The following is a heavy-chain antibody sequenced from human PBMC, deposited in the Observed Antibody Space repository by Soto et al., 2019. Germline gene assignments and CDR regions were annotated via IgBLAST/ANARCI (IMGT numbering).Heavy chain of an antibody. CDR1: GFTFSTYA. V-gene: IGHV3-23*01. CDR3: AKGIYRPHDY. Sequence: EVQLLESGGGLVQPGGSLRLSCAASGFTFSTYAMSWLRQARGKGLEWVSAISGSGDTTYYANSVKGRFTISRDNSKNTLYLQMNSLRAEDTAVYYCAKGIYRPHDYWGQGTLVTVSS. CDR2: ISGSGDTT. J-gene: IGHJ4*02.